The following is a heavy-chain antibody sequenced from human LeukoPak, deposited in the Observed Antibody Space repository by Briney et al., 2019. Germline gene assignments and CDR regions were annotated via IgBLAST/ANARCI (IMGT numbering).Heavy chain of an antibody. CDR3: ARRPYYYDSGSPPHFDY. J-gene: IGHJ4*02. D-gene: IGHD3-10*01. CDR1: GGSISSSSYY. V-gene: IGHV4-39*01. Sequence: SETLSLTCTVSGGSISSSSYYWGWIRQPPGKGLEWIGSIYYSGSTYYNPSLKSRVTISVDTSKNQFSLKLSSVTAADTAVFYCARRPYYYDSGSPPHFDYWGQGTLVTVSS. CDR2: IYYSGST.